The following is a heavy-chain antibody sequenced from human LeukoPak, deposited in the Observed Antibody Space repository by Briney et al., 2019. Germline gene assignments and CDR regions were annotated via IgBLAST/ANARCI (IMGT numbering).Heavy chain of an antibody. CDR3: ARGPAYYYDSSGHFDY. CDR1: GGSISSYY. J-gene: IGHJ4*02. Sequence: SETLSLTCTVSGGSISSYYWSWIRQPPGKGREWIGYIYYSGSTNYNPSLKSRVTISVDTSKNQFSLKLSSVTAADTAVYYCARGPAYYYDSSGHFDYWGQGTLVTVSS. D-gene: IGHD3-22*01. V-gene: IGHV4-59*01. CDR2: IYYSGST.